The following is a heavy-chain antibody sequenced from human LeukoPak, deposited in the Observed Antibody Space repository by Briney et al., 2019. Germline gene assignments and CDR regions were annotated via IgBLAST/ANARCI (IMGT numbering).Heavy chain of an antibody. D-gene: IGHD3-10*01. CDR3: VRSPIGASAY. J-gene: IGHJ4*02. V-gene: IGHV1-2*02. CDR1: GYTFTDSY. Sequence: GASVRVSCKPSGYTFTDSYIHWVRQAPGVGLPWMGWISPNNGDTKYAEDFQDRVTMTRDTSINTAYMELTGLTPDDTAVYYCVRSPIGASAYWGRGTLVTVSS. CDR2: ISPNNGDT.